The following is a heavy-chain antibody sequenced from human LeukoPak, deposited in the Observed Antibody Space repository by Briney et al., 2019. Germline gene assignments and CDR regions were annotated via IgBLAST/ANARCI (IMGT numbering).Heavy chain of an antibody. Sequence: GASVKVSRKASGYTFTSYAISWVRQAPGQGLEWMGGIIPIFGTANYAQKFQGRVTITADKSTSTAYMELSSLRSEDTAVYYCARILEGYCSGGSCYYFDYWGQGTLVTVSS. J-gene: IGHJ4*02. V-gene: IGHV1-69*06. D-gene: IGHD2-15*01. CDR1: GYTFTSYA. CDR3: ARILEGYCSGGSCYYFDY. CDR2: IIPIFGTA.